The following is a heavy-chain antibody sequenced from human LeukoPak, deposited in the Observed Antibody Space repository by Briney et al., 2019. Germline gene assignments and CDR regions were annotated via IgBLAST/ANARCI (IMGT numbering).Heavy chain of an antibody. CDR1: GFTLRGYW. J-gene: IGHJ4*02. D-gene: IGHD1-20*01. Sequence: GFLRPSCEASGFTLRGYWNHWVRQVSGKGLVGVSRIYSDGTSTIYADSVKGRFTNSRDNAKNTLYLQMNTLRAEDTGVYYCARDLSITSRKSIVGYWGQGTLVTVSS. V-gene: IGHV3-74*01. CDR2: IYSDGTST. CDR3: ARDLSITSRKSIVGY.